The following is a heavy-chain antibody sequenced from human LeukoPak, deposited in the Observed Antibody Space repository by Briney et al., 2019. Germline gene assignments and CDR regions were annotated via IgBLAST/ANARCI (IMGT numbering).Heavy chain of an antibody. V-gene: IGHV3-23*01. CDR3: ARRSSTSLVDV. CDR2: ISGSGGST. J-gene: IGHJ6*02. Sequence: PGGSLRLSCAASGFIFSSYAMSCVRQARGKGLEWVSAISGSGGSTYYADSVKGRFTISRDNSKNTLYLQRNSLRAEDTAVYYCARRSSTSLVDVWGQGTTVTVSS. CDR1: GFIFSSYA. D-gene: IGHD2-2*01.